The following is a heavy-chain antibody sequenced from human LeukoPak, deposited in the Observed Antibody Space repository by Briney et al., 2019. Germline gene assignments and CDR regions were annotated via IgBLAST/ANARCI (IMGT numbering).Heavy chain of an antibody. Sequence: PGGSLRLSCTASGFTFGDYAMSWVRQAPGKGLEWVSAISGSGGSTYYADSVKGRLTISRDNSKNTLYLQMNSLRAEDTAVYYCAKESSGWPFDYWGQGTLVTVSS. D-gene: IGHD6-19*01. CDR2: ISGSGGST. V-gene: IGHV3-23*01. J-gene: IGHJ4*02. CDR3: AKESSGWPFDY. CDR1: GFTFGDYA.